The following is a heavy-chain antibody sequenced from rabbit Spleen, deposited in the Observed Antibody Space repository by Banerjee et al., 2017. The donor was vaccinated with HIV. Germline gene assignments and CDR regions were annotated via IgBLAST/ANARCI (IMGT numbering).Heavy chain of an antibody. Sequence: QEQLVESRGGLVKPGGSLKLSCTASGFSFSDKAVMCWVRQAPGKGLEWIACINAATGKPVYATWAKGRFTISRTSSTTVTLRMTSLTAADTATYFCARDTSSSFSSYGMDLWGQGTLVTVS. J-gene: IGHJ6*01. D-gene: IGHD1-1*01. CDR2: INAATGKP. CDR3: ARDTSSSFSSYGMDL. V-gene: IGHV1S45*01. CDR1: GFSFSDKAV.